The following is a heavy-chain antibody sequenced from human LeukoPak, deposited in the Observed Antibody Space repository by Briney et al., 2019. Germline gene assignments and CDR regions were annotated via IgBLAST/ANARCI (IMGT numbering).Heavy chain of an antibody. CDR3: AKKMEEMAIPSPFEI. V-gene: IGHV3-30*18. D-gene: IGHD5-24*01. CDR2: LSDDSSRI. CDR1: GFTFSNAW. Sequence: PGGSLRLSCAASGFTFSNAWMSWVRQAPGKGLEWVAALSDDSSRIYYAESVKGRFSISRDNSQNTLFLQMNSLRGEDAAIYYCAKKMEEMAIPSPFEIRGQGTMVIVSS. J-gene: IGHJ3*02.